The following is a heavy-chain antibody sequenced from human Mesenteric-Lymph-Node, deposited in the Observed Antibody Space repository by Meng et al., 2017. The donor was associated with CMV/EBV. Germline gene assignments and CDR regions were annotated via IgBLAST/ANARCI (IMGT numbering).Heavy chain of an antibody. D-gene: IGHD3-22*01. CDR3: AKDGLEGYYDRSGYFDS. CDR1: FSLRNYG. J-gene: IGHJ4*02. Sequence: FSLRNYGMGWVRQAPGKGLEWVSVISGSGAGTFYADSVEGRFTISRDTSNNTLYLQMNNLRAEDTALYYCAKDGLEGYYDRSGYFDSWGQGTLVTVSS. V-gene: IGHV3-23*01. CDR2: ISGSGAGT.